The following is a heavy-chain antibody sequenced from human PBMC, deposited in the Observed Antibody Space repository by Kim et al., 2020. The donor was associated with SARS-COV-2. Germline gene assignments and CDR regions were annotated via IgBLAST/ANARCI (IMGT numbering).Heavy chain of an antibody. V-gene: IGHV1-69*04. D-gene: IGHD3-22*01. J-gene: IGHJ6*02. CDR1: GGTFSSYA. CDR3: AREGYYYDSSGRNPNHYYYGMDV. CDR2: IIPILGIA. Sequence: SVKVSCKASGGTFSSYAISWVRQAPGQGLEWMGRIIPILGIANYAQKFQGRVTITADKSTSTAYMELSSLRSEDTAVYYCAREGYYYDSSGRNPNHYYYGMDVWGQGTTVTVSS.